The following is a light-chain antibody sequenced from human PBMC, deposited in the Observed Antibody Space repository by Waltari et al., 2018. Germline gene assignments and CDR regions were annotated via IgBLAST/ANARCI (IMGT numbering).Light chain of an antibody. V-gene: IGKV3-20*01. CDR3: QQYATSWT. J-gene: IGKJ1*01. Sequence: EIVLTQSPGTLSFSPGERATLSCRASQIVSSNYLAWYQQKPGQAPRLLIYGASSRATGIPDRFSGSGSGTDFTLTISRLEPEDFAVYYCQQYATSWTFGQGTKVEIK. CDR2: GAS. CDR1: QIVSSNY.